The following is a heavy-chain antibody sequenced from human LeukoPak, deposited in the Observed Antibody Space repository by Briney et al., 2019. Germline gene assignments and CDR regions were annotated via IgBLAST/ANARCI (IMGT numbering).Heavy chain of an antibody. J-gene: IGHJ4*02. CDR2: INHIGST. V-gene: IGHV4-34*01. Sequence: SETLSLTCALYGRSFSWYYWSWIRQPPRKGLEWMVEINHIGSTNYNASLKSRVTISVDTSKNQFSLKLSSVTAADTAVYYCARGFPILGYCSGGSCYSLDYWGQGTLVTVSS. CDR3: ARGFPILGYCSGGSCYSLDY. D-gene: IGHD2-15*01. CDR1: GRSFSWYY.